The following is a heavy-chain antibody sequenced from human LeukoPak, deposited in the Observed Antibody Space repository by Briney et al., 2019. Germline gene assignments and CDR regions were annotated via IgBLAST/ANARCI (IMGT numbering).Heavy chain of an antibody. CDR3: ARDRLTVAGTTSFDY. V-gene: IGHV1-18*01. J-gene: IGHJ4*02. D-gene: IGHD1-7*01. CDR2: TSAYNGNT. Sequence: ASVKVSFKASGYTFTIYGISWLRQAPGQGLEWMGWTSAYNGNTNYAQKLQGRVTMTTDTSTNTAYMELRSLRSDDTAVYYCARDRLTVAGTTSFDYWGQGTLVTVSS. CDR1: GYTFTIYG.